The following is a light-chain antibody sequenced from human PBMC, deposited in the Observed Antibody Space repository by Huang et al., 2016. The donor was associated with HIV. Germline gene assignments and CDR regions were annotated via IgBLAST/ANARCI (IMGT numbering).Light chain of an antibody. CDR1: QSLLHDNGYNY. Sequence: DIVMTQSPLSLPVTPGEPASISCRSSQSLLHDNGYNYLDWYLQKPGQYPQFLIYLGSNRAAGVPDRFSGSGSGTDFTLKISRVEAGDVGVYYCMQALETPTFGQGTKLEIK. V-gene: IGKV2-28*01. J-gene: IGKJ2*01. CDR2: LGS. CDR3: MQALETPT.